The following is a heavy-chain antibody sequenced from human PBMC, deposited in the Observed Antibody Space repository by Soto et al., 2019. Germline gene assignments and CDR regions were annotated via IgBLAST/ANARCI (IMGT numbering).Heavy chain of an antibody. J-gene: IGHJ5*02. V-gene: IGHV3-23*01. D-gene: IGHD5-18*01. CDR3: AKVMVKNWFDP. CDR2: ISGSGGSR. Sequence: LRLSCAASGFTFSSYAMSWVRQAPGKGLEWVSLISGSGGSRYYADSVKGRFTISRDNSKNTLYLQMNSLRADDTAVYYCAKVMVKNWFDPWGQGTLVTVSS. CDR1: GFTFSSYA.